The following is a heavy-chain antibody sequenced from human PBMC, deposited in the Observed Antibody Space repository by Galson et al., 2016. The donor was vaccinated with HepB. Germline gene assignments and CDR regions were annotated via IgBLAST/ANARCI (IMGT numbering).Heavy chain of an antibody. CDR1: GFTFSSYA. J-gene: IGHJ5*02. D-gene: IGHD2-15*01. Sequence: SLRLSCAASGFTFSSYAMSWVRQAPGKGLEWVSLISGSGTNPYYADSVKGRFTISRDNSRNTLDLQLNSLSAEDTAVYYCAIDLTVTPHWFDPWGQGTLVTFSS. CDR3: AIDLTVTPHWFDP. CDR2: ISGSGTNP. V-gene: IGHV3-23*01.